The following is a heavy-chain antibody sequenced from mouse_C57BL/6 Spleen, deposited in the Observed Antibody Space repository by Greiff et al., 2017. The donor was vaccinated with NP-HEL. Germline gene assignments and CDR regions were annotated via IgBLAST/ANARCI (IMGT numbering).Heavy chain of an antibody. CDR2: IDPSDSYT. V-gene: IGHV1-69*01. CDR3: ARRGSNYDYYAMDY. Sequence: QVQLQQPGAELVMPGASVKLSCKASGYTFTSYWMHWVKQRPGQGLEWIGEIDPSDSYTNYNQKIKGKSTLTVDKSSSTAYMQLSSLTSEDSAVYYCARRGSNYDYYAMDYWGQGTSVTVSS. J-gene: IGHJ4*01. CDR1: GYTFTSYW. D-gene: IGHD2-5*01.